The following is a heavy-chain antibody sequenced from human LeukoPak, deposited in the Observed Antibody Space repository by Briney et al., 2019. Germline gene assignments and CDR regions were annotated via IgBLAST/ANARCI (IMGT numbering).Heavy chain of an antibody. D-gene: IGHD1-26*01. Sequence: GGSLRLSCTASGFTFGDYAMSWVRQAPGKGLEWVANIKEDGSAKSYVDSVKGRFTISRDNAKNSLYLEMSSLRAEDTAVYYCYSSGGYWGQGTLVTVSS. V-gene: IGHV3-7*01. J-gene: IGHJ4*02. CDR3: YSSGGY. CDR2: IKEDGSAK. CDR1: GFTFGDYA.